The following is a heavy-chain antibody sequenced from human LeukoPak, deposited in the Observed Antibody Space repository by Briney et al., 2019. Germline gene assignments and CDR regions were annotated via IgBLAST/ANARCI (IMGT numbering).Heavy chain of an antibody. Sequence: GGSLRLSCAASGFTFSSYSMNWVRQAPGKGLEWVSYISSSSSTIYYADSVKGRFTISRDNAKNSLYLQMNSLRAEDTAVYYCAIDRGYSSSWYNFDYWGQGTLVTVSS. D-gene: IGHD6-13*01. CDR2: ISSSSSTI. J-gene: IGHJ4*02. CDR1: GFTFSSYS. CDR3: AIDRGYSSSWYNFDY. V-gene: IGHV3-48*01.